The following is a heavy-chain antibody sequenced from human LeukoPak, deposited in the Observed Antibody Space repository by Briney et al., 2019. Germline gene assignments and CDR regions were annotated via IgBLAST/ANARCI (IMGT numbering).Heavy chain of an antibody. D-gene: IGHD1-26*01. Sequence: SETLCLTCAVYGGSFSGYYWSWIRQPPGKGLEWIGEINHSGSTNYNPSPKSRVTISVDTSKNQFSLKLSSVTAADTAVYYCASSSGSYYPFGYWGQGTLVTVSS. CDR3: ASSSGSYYPFGY. CDR1: GGSFSGYY. V-gene: IGHV4-34*01. J-gene: IGHJ4*02. CDR2: INHSGST.